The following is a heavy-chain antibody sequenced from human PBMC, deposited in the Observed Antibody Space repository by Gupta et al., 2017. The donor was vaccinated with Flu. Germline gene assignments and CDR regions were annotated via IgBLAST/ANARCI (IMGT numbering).Heavy chain of an antibody. CDR3: ARGHWDS. CDR1: GFTFCCYV. V-gene: IGHV3-48*03. CDR2: NSSSGVP. J-gene: IGHJ4*02. Sequence: EVQLVESGGGLVQLAGSLRLSCAASGFTFCCYVMRWVRQAPGKGLGWVSFNSSSGVPYYTDSVKGRFTISRDKAKNSVYLQRDSLRAEDTAFYYCARGHWDSWGQGTLVTVSS.